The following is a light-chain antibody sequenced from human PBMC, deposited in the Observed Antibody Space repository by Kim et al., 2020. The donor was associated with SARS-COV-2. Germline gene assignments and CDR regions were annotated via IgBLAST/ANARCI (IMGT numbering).Light chain of an antibody. Sequence: YLAPGNRATLSCRASQSLSDYLTWYQHKPGQAPRLLIYDASNRATGIPARFSGSGSGTDFTLTISSLEPEDFAVYYCQQRTNWPTFGGGTKVDIK. CDR3: QQRTNWPT. J-gene: IGKJ4*01. CDR1: QSLSDY. CDR2: DAS. V-gene: IGKV3-11*01.